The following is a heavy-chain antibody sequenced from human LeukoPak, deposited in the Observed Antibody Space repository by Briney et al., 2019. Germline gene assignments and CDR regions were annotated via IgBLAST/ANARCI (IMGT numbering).Heavy chain of an antibody. J-gene: IGHJ4*02. CDR3: ARGRWWNDEGDFDY. V-gene: IGHV1-8*03. CDR2: MNPNSGNT. D-gene: IGHD1-1*01. CDR1: GYTFTSYD. Sequence: ASMKVSCKASGYTFTSYDINWVRQATGQGLEWMGWMNPNSGNTGYAQKFQGRVTITRNTSISTAYMELSSLRSEDTAVYYCARGRWWNDEGDFDYWGQGTLVTVSS.